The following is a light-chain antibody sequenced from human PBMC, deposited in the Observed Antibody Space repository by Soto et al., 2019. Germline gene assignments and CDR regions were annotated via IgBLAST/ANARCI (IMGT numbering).Light chain of an antibody. Sequence: QSALTQPPSASGAPGQSVAISCNGTSSDVGGYNYVSRNQQGPGKAPKLMIYEVNKRPSGVPDRFSGSKSGNTACLTVSGLQAEDEADYYCSAYAGSSNVFGTGTKVTVL. V-gene: IGLV2-8*01. J-gene: IGLJ1*01. CDR2: EVN. CDR1: SSDVGGYNY. CDR3: SAYAGSSNV.